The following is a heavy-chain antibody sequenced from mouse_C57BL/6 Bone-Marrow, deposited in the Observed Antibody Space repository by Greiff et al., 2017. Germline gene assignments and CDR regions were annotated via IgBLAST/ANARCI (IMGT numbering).Heavy chain of an antibody. V-gene: IGHV1-64*01. CDR1: GYTFTSYW. Sequence: VQLQQPGAELVKPGASVKLSCKASGYTFTSYWMHWVKQRPGQGLEWIGMIHPNSGSTNYNEKFKSKATLTVDKSSCTAYMQLSSLTSEDSAVYYCAIDYAWYFYVWGTVTTVTVSS. J-gene: IGHJ1*03. CDR2: IHPNSGST. D-gene: IGHD2-4*01. CDR3: AIDYAWYFYV.